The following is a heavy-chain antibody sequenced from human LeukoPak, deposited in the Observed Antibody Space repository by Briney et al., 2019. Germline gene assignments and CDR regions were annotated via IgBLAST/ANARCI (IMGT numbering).Heavy chain of an antibody. D-gene: IGHD3-10*01. Sequence: TLSLTCTXXGGSIXSSSYYWGWIRQPPGTGLEWIGSIYYSGSTYYNPSLKSRVTISVDTSKNQFSLKRSSVTAADTAGYSCARGGILWFGDQRYNWFDPWGQGTLVTVSS. CDR2: IYYSGST. CDR3: ARGGILWFGDQRYNWFDP. V-gene: IGHV4-39*07. CDR1: GGSIXSSSYY. J-gene: IGHJ5*02.